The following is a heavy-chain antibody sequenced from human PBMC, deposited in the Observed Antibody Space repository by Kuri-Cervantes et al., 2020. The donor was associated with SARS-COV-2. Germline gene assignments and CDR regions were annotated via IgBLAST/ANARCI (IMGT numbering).Heavy chain of an antibody. CDR3: ARTGVRFLEWLSKDADAFDI. J-gene: IGHJ3*02. CDR2: IIPMFGTA. V-gene: IGHV1-69*05. CDR1: GDSFSSYS. Sequence: SVKVSCKASGDSFSSYSFNWVRQAPGQGLEWMGGIIPMFGTADYAQKFQGRVTMTTDTSTSTAYMELRSLRSDDTAVYYCARTGVRFLEWLSKDADAFDIWGQGTMVTVSS. D-gene: IGHD3-3*01.